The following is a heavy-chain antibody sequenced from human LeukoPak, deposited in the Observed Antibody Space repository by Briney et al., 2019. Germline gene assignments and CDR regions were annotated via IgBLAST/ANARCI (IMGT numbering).Heavy chain of an antibody. J-gene: IGHJ4*02. D-gene: IGHD4-23*01. CDR2: IYYSGST. V-gene: IGHV4-59*12. CDR1: GGSISSYY. CDR3: ARAGYGGNSRFDY. Sequence: SETLSLTCTVSGGSISSYYWSWIRQPPGKGLEWIGYIYYSGSTNYNPSLKSRVTISVDTSKSQFSLKLSSVTAADTAVYYCARAGYGGNSRFDYWGEGTLVTVSS.